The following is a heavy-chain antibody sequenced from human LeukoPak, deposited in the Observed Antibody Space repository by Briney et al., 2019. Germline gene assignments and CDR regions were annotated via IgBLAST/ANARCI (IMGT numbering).Heavy chain of an antibody. D-gene: IGHD5-12*01. CDR1: GYTLTSYG. CDR3: ARVAGAYSGYARYFDY. CDR2: ISGYNGNT. V-gene: IGHV1-18*01. Sequence: ASVKVSCKAPGYTLTSYGISWVRQAPGQGLEWMGWISGYNGNTNYAQNLQGRVTMATDTSTGTAYMELGSLRSDDTAVYYCARVAGAYSGYARYFDYWGQGTLVTVSS. J-gene: IGHJ4*02.